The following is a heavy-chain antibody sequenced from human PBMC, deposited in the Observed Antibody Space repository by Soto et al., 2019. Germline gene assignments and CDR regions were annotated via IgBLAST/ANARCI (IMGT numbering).Heavy chain of an antibody. V-gene: IGHV6-1*01. D-gene: IGHD5-12*01. CDR3: ARVRRYSGYDYPQDAFDI. CDR2: TYYRSKWYN. CDR1: GDSVSSNSAA. Sequence: PSQTLSRTCAISGDSVSSNSAAWNWIRQSPSRGLEWLGRTYYRSKWYNDYAVSVKSRITINPDTSKNQFSLQLNSVTPEDTAVYYCARVRRYSGYDYPQDAFDIWGQGTMVTVSS. J-gene: IGHJ3*02.